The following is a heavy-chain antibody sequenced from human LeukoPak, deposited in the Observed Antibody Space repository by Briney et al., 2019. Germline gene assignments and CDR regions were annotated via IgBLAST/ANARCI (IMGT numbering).Heavy chain of an antibody. Sequence: SETLSLTCTVSGASISSYYWTWIRQSPGQGLEWIGYIYHTGATSYNPSLKSRVTMSIDTSKKQFSLKLTSVTAADTAVYFCAGYGVSGWVIDNWGQGTLVTVSS. CDR2: IYHTGAT. CDR1: GASISSYY. D-gene: IGHD6-19*01. V-gene: IGHV4-59*08. J-gene: IGHJ4*02. CDR3: AGYGVSGWVIDN.